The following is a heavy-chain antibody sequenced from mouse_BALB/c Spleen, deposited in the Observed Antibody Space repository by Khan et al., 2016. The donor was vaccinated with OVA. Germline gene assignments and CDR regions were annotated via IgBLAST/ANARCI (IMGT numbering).Heavy chain of an antibody. Sequence: QVQLKESGPELVRPGESVKISCKGSGYTFTDYAMHWVKQSHAKSQEWIGVISIYYDNTNYNQKFKGKATMTVDKSSSTAYMELARLTSEDSAIYYGAKGGQWLRRGGGNSDYWGQGTTLTVSS. CDR3: AKGGQWLRRGGGNSDY. J-gene: IGHJ2*01. V-gene: IGHV1S137*01. CDR2: ISIYYDNT. D-gene: IGHD2-2*01. CDR1: GYTFTDYA.